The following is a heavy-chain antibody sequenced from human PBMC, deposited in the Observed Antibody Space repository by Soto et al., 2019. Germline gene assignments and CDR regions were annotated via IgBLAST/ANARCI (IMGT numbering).Heavy chain of an antibody. CDR2: IWYDGSNK. CDR3: ARDIAAAGTSWFDP. V-gene: IGHV3-33*01. Sequence: PGGSLRLSCAASGFTFSSYGMHWVRQAPGKGLEWVAVIWYDGSNKYYADSVKGRFTISRDNSKNTLYLQMNSLRAEDTAVYYCARDIAAAGTSWFDPWGQGTLVTVYS. CDR1: GFTFSSYG. J-gene: IGHJ5*02. D-gene: IGHD6-13*01.